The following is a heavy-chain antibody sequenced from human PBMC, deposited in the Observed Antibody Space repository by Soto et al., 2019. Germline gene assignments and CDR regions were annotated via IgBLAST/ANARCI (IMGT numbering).Heavy chain of an antibody. CDR3: ARDRSWDYFDY. CDR1: GGTLSNYA. V-gene: IGHV1-69*01. J-gene: IGHJ4*02. Sequence: QVPLVQSGAEVKKPGSSVKVSCKASGGTLSNYAISWVRQAPGHGLEWMGGIIPIFGTASYAQKFQGRVTITANESTSTAYLELSSLRSEDTAVYYCARDRSWDYFDYWGQGTLVTVS. D-gene: IGHD3-16*01. CDR2: IIPIFGTA.